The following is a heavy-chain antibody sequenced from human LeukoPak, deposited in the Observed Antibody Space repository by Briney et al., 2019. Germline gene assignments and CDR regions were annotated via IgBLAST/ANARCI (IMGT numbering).Heavy chain of an antibody. CDR2: IYHSGST. Sequence: SETLSLTCTVSDYSISSGYYWGWIRQPPGEGLEWIGSIYHSGSTYYNPSLKSRVSISVDTSKNQFSLKLSSVTAADTAVYYCARDIPRITMVRGVKPNWFDPWGQGTLVTVSS. CDR3: ARDIPRITMVRGVKPNWFDP. J-gene: IGHJ5*02. V-gene: IGHV4-38-2*02. D-gene: IGHD3-10*01. CDR1: DYSISSGYY.